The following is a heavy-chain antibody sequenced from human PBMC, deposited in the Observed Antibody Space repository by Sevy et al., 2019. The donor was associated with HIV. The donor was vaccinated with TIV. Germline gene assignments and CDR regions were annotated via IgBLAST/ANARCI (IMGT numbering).Heavy chain of an antibody. J-gene: IGHJ4*02. CDR1: GFTFSSYG. Sequence: GGSLRLSCAASGFTFSSYGMHWVRQAPGKGLEWVAFIRYDGSNKYYADSVKGRFTISRDNSKNTLYLQMNSLRAEDTAVYYCANVVWFREPFGYWGQGTLVTVSS. CDR2: IRYDGSNK. V-gene: IGHV3-30*02. D-gene: IGHD3-10*01. CDR3: ANVVWFREPFGY.